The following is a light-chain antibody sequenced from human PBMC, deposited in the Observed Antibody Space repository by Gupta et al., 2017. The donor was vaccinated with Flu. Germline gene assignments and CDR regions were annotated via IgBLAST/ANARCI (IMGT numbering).Light chain of an antibody. CDR1: SSDVGGYNY. CDR2: YVS. V-gene: IGLV2-11*01. J-gene: IGLJ2*01. Sequence: VTISCTGTSSDVGGYNYVSWYQQHPGKAPKLMIYYVSKRPSGVPDRFSGSKSGNTASLTISGLQAEDEAEYYCCSYAGSNTFLVFGGGTKLTVL. CDR3: CSYAGSNTFLV.